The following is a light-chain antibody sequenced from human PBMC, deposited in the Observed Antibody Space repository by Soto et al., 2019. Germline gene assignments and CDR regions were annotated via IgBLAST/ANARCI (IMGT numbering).Light chain of an antibody. J-gene: IGLJ3*02. CDR1: SSDVGNYNY. Sequence: QSALTQPASVSGSPGQSITISCTGTSSDVGNYNYVSWYQQHPCKAPKLMIYEVSNRPAGVSNRFSGSKSGNTAALTISGLQAEDEAHYHYSSYTSISTQVIGGGTQHPVL. CDR3: SSYTSISTQV. CDR2: EVS. V-gene: IGLV2-14*01.